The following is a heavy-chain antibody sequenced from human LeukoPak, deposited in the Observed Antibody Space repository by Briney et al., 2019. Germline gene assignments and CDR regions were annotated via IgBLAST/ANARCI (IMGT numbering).Heavy chain of an antibody. Sequence: SETLSLTCAVYGGSFSGYYWSWIRQPPGKGLEWIGEINHSGSTNYNPSLKSRVTISVDTSKNQFSLKLSSVTAADTAVYYCARMSTGPYYFDYWGQGTLVTVSS. V-gene: IGHV4-34*01. D-gene: IGHD4-17*01. J-gene: IGHJ4*02. CDR1: GGSFSGYY. CDR2: INHSGST. CDR3: ARMSTGPYYFDY.